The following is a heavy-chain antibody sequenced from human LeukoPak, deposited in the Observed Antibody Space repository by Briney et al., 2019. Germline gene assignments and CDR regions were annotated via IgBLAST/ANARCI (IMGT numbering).Heavy chain of an antibody. CDR2: ISYDGSNK. V-gene: IGHV3-30*04. CDR3: ARATYCSGGSCYVHYGMDV. CDR1: GFTFSSYA. Sequence: GGSLRLSCAASGFTFSSYAMHWVRQAPGKGLEWVAVISYDGSNKYYADPVKGRFTISRDNSKNTLYLQMNSLRAEDTAVYYCARATYCSGGSCYVHYGMDVWGQGTTVTVSS. D-gene: IGHD2-15*01. J-gene: IGHJ6*02.